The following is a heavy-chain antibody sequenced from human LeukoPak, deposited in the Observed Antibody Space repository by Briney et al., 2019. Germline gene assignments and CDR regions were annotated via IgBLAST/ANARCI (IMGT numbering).Heavy chain of an antibody. Sequence: GESLKISCKGSGYSFTSYWIGWVRQMPGKGLEWMGIIYPGDSDTRYSPSFQGQVTISADKSISTAYLQWSSLKASDTAMYYCARVDYDFWSGYYPFAYYYYGMDVWGQGTTVTVSS. J-gene: IGHJ6*02. CDR2: IYPGDSDT. CDR1: GYSFTSYW. V-gene: IGHV5-51*01. CDR3: ARVDYDFWSGYYPFAYYYYGMDV. D-gene: IGHD3-3*01.